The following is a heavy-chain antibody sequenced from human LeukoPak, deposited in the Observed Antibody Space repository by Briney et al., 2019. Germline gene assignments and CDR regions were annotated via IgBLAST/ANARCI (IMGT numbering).Heavy chain of an antibody. D-gene: IGHD1-26*01. Sequence: GGSLRLSCVGAGFTFSIYSMNWVRQAPGKGLEWISHIARDGTTYYAGSVKGRFTISRDNAKNSLSLQMNSLRDDDTALYYCVRDQHYAFDIWGQGTMVTVSS. J-gene: IGHJ3*02. CDR3: VRDQHYAFDI. V-gene: IGHV3-48*02. CDR1: GFTFSIYS. CDR2: IARDGTT.